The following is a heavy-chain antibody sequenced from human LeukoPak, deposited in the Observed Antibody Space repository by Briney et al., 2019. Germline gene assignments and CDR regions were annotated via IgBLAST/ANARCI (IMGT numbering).Heavy chain of an antibody. CDR2: ISSSSSYI. CDR1: GFTFSSYS. D-gene: IGHD2-2*01. J-gene: IGHJ4*02. CDR3: AREGIKYCSSTSCYLSY. V-gene: IGHV3-21*01. Sequence: GGSLRLSCAASGFTFSSYSMNWVRQAPGKGLEWVSSISSSSSYIYYADSVKGRFTISRDNAKNSLYLQMNSLRAEDTAVYYCAREGIKYCSSTSCYLSYWGQGTLVTVSS.